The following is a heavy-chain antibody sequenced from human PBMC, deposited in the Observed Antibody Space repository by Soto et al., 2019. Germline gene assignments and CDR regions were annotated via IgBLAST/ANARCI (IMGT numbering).Heavy chain of an antibody. CDR2: INAGNGNT. CDR1: GYTFTSYA. J-gene: IGHJ6*03. Sequence: ASVKVSCKASGYTFTSYAMHWVRQAPGQRLEWMGWINAGNGNTKYSQKFQGRVTITRDTSASTAYMELSSLRSEDTAVYYCAIDGADGREGYYYYYMDVWGKGTTVTVSS. CDR3: AIDGADGREGYYYYYMDV. D-gene: IGHD3-10*02. V-gene: IGHV1-3*01.